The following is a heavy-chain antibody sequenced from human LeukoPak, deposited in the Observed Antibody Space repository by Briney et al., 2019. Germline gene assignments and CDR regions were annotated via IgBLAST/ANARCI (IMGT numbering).Heavy chain of an antibody. D-gene: IGHD1-26*01. J-gene: IGHJ4*02. CDR1: GFTFSSYS. V-gene: IGHV3-21*04. CDR3: ARDLSKYSGSYGGYY. Sequence: GGSLRLSCAASGFTFSSYSMNWVRQAPGKGLEWVSSISSSSSYIYYADSVKGRFTISRDNAKNSLYLQMNSLRAEDTALYYCARDLSKYSGSYGGYYWGQGTLVTVSS. CDR2: ISSSSSYI.